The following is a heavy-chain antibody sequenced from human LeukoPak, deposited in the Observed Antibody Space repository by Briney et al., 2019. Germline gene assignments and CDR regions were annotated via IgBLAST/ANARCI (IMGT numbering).Heavy chain of an antibody. CDR2: IYENGGTT. CDR3: AKDFRIGYSAHFDY. CDR1: GFTFRSHA. V-gene: IGHV3-23*01. J-gene: IGHJ4*02. Sequence: GGSLRLSCVGSGFTFRSHAMSWVRQAPEKGLEFVSGIYENGGTTYYADSVKGRFTISRDNSKNTLYLQMDSLRGEDTAVYYCAKDFRIGYSAHFDYWGQGALVTVSS. D-gene: IGHD2-21*01.